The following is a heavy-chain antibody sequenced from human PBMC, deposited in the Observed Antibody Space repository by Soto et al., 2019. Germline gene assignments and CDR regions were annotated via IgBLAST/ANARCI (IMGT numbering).Heavy chain of an antibody. V-gene: IGHV4-4*02. J-gene: IGHJ4*02. CDR2: ISHSGST. D-gene: IGHD3-3*02. CDR1: GGSISSIDW. Sequence: SETLSLTCAVSGGSISSIDWWNWVRQPPGKGLEWIGQISHSGSTNYNPSLTSRVTISVDKSKNHFSLKVTSVTAADTAVYYCAARHFWSGPWTDRRLDDWGQGTLVTVSS. CDR3: AARHFWSGPWTDRRLDD.